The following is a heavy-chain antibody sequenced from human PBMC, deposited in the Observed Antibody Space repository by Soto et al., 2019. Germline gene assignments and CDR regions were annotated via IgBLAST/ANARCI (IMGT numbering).Heavy chain of an antibody. V-gene: IGHV4-59*01. J-gene: IGHJ5*02. Sequence: SETLSLTCTVSGGSISSYYWSWIRQPPGKGLEWIGYIYYSGSTNYNPSLKSRVTISVDTSKNQFSLKLSSVTAADTAVYYCARLDFWSGFTSGWFDPWGQGTLVTVS. CDR3: ARLDFWSGFTSGWFDP. CDR2: IYYSGST. D-gene: IGHD3-3*01. CDR1: GGSISSYY.